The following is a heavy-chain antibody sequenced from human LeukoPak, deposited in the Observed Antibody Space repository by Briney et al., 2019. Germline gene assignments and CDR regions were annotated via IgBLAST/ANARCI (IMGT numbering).Heavy chain of an antibody. J-gene: IGHJ4*02. Sequence: GGSLRLSCITSGFTFSSYGMSWVRQAPGKGLEWVSFIYSDNTHYSDSVKGRFTISRDNSKNTLYLQMNSLRAEDTAVYYCARRAGAYSHPYDYWGQGTLVTVSS. D-gene: IGHD4/OR15-4a*01. CDR1: GFTFSSYG. V-gene: IGHV3-53*01. CDR2: IYSDNT. CDR3: ARRAGAYSHPYDY.